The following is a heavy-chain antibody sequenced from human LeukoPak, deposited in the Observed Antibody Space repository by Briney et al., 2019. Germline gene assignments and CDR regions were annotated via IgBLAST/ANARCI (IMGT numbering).Heavy chain of an antibody. J-gene: IGHJ3*02. CDR1: GFILSSYG. D-gene: IGHD3-3*01. V-gene: IGHV3-30*03. CDR3: ARESWSDSVAFDI. Sequence: GGSLRLYCAASGFILSSYGMAWVRQAPGKGLEWVGLISYGGIDKSYADSVKGRFTISRDSSKRTLYLQMNSLRAEDTAMYYCARESWSDSVAFDIWGLGTMVIVSS. CDR2: ISYGGIDK.